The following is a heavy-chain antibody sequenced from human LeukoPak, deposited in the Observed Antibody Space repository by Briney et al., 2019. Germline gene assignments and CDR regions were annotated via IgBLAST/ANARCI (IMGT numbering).Heavy chain of an antibody. CDR2: ISGGGDTT. D-gene: IGHD3-3*01. J-gene: IGHJ4*02. CDR1: GFTFSSYD. Sequence: GGSLRLSCAASGFTFSSYDMSWVRQAPGRGLEWVSTISGGGDTTYYADSVKGRFTISRDNSKNTLYLQMNSLRAEDTAVYYCAKDASYYDFWSGYSKSSFDYWGQGTLVTASS. CDR3: AKDASYYDFWSGYSKSSFDY. V-gene: IGHV3-23*01.